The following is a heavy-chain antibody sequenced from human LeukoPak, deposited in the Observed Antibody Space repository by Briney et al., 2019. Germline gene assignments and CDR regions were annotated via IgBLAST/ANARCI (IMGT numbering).Heavy chain of an antibody. Sequence: GESLQISCQGSGYSFTSYWIGWVRQMPGKGLGWMGIIYPGDSDTRYSPSFQGQVTISADKSISTAYLQWSSLKASDTAMYYCASISSGSLSAFDYWGQGTLVTVSS. CDR1: GYSFTSYW. CDR2: IYPGDSDT. D-gene: IGHD6-19*01. V-gene: IGHV5-51*01. CDR3: ASISSGSLSAFDY. J-gene: IGHJ4*02.